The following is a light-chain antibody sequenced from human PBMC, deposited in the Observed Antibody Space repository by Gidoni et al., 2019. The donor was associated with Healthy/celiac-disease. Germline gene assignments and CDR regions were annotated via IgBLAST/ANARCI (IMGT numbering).Light chain of an antibody. V-gene: IGKV3-11*01. J-gene: IGKJ3*01. CDR3: QQRSNWPLT. CDR1: QSVSSY. CDR2: DAS. Sequence: EIVLPQSPATLSLSPGERATLSCRASQSVSSYLAWYQQKPGQAPRLLISDASNRATGIPARVSGSGSGTDFTLTISSLEPEDFAVYYCQQRSNWPLTFGPGTKVDIK.